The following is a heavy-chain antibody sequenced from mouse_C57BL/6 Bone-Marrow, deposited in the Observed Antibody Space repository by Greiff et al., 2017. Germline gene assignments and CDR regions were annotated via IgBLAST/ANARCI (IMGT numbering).Heavy chain of an antibody. CDR1: GYTFTSYW. CDR2: IHPNSGST. V-gene: IGHV1-64*01. D-gene: IGHD4-1*01. J-gene: IGHJ4*01. Sequence: QVQLQQPGAELVKPGASVKLSCKASGYTFTSYWMHWVKQRPGQGLEWIGMIHPNSGSTNYNEKFKSKATLTVVKSSSTAYMQLSSLTSEGSAVYYCAREAGTNYAMDYWGQGTSVTVSS. CDR3: AREAGTNYAMDY.